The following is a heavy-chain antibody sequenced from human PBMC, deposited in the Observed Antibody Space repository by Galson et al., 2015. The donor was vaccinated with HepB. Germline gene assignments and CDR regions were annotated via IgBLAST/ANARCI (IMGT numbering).Heavy chain of an antibody. CDR1: GFTFSSYA. Sequence: SLRLSCAASGFTFSSYAMSWVRQAPGKGLEWVSAISGSGGSTYYADSVKGRFTISRDNSKNTLYLQMNSLRAEDTAVYYCARLWSSGWYSADWGQGTLVTVSS. D-gene: IGHD6-19*01. CDR2: ISGSGGST. J-gene: IGHJ4*02. V-gene: IGHV3-23*01. CDR3: ARLWSSGWYSAD.